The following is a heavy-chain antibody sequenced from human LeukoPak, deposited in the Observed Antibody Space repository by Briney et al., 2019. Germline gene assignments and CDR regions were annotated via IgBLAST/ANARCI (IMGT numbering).Heavy chain of an antibody. J-gene: IGHJ4*02. D-gene: IGHD7-27*01. V-gene: IGHV3-23*01. Sequence: GGSLRLSCAASGFTFSSYVMSWVRQAPGKGLEWVSAISDSGGSTYYADSVKGRFTISRDNSKNTLYLQMNSLRAEDTAVYYCATSLGPLTEYWGQGTLVTVSS. CDR3: ATSLGPLTEY. CDR2: ISDSGGST. CDR1: GFTFSSYV.